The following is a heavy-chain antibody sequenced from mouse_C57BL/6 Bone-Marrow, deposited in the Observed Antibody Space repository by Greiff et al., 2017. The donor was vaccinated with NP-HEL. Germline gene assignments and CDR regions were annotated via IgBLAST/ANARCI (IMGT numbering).Heavy chain of an antibody. D-gene: IGHD1-1*01. J-gene: IGHJ4*01. CDR2: IYPGNSDT. CDR3: TSYYGRDYYAMDY. CDR1: GYTFTSYW. V-gene: IGHV1-5*01. Sequence: EVQLQESGTVLARPGASVKMSCKTSGYTFTSYWMHWVKQRPGQGLEWIGAIYPGNSDTSYNQKFKGKAKLTAVTSASTAYMELSSLTNEDSAVYYCTSYYGRDYYAMDYWGQGTSVTVSS.